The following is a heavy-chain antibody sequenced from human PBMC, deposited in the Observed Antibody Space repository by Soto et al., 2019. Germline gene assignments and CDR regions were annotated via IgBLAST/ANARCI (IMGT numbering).Heavy chain of an antibody. V-gene: IGHV1-69*01. J-gene: IGHJ6*02. Sequence: QVQLVQSGAEVKKPGSSVKVSCKASGGTFSSYAISWVRQAPGQGLEWMGGIIPIFGTANYAQKFQGRVTITADESTSTAYMELSSLRSEDTAVYYCARGLRGYDILTGSPYYYYYGMDVWGQGTTVTVSS. CDR2: IIPIFGTA. D-gene: IGHD3-9*01. CDR1: GGTFSSYA. CDR3: ARGLRGYDILTGSPYYYYYGMDV.